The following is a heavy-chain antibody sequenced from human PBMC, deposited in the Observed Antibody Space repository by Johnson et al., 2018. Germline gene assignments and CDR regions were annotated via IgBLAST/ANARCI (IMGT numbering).Heavy chain of an antibody. CDR2: IYYNGRT. Sequence: QVQLQESGPGLVKPSQTLSLTCTVYGGSISSIDYYWSWIRQPPGKGLEWIGYIYYNGRTYYNPSLMSRVTISRDKSKNQFPLQLTSVTFADPAGYYCARASSSSYRARSIDYWGQGTLVAVSS. V-gene: IGHV4-30-4*01. CDR1: GGSISSIDYY. D-gene: IGHD6-13*01. J-gene: IGHJ4*02. CDR3: ARASSSSYRARSIDY.